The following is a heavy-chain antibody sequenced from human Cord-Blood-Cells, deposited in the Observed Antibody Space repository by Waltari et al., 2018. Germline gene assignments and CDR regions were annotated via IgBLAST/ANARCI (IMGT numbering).Heavy chain of an antibody. CDR3: ATGQGGGSYSLTFDY. Sequence: QVQLVQSGAEVRRHGASVKVSCKVSGYTRPELSMHWVRQAPGKGLEWMGGFDPEDGETIYAQKFQGRVTMTEDTSTDTAYMELSSLRSEDTAVYYCATGQGGGSYSLTFDYWGQGTLVTVSS. CDR2: FDPEDGET. CDR1: GYTRPELS. J-gene: IGHJ4*02. V-gene: IGHV1-24*01. D-gene: IGHD1-26*01.